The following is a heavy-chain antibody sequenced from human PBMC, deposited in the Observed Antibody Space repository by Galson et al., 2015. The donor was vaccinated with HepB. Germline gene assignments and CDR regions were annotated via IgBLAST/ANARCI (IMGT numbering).Heavy chain of an antibody. J-gene: IGHJ4*02. CDR2: IIPILGIA. CDR1: GGTFSSYT. V-gene: IGHV1-69*04. CDR3: ARENYYDSSGYYEAADY. Sequence: SVKVSCKASGGTFSSYTISWVRQAPGQGLEWMGRIIPILGIANYAQKFQGRVTITADKSTSTAYMELSSLRSEDTAVYYCARENYYDSSGYYEAADYWGQGTLVTVSS. D-gene: IGHD3-22*01.